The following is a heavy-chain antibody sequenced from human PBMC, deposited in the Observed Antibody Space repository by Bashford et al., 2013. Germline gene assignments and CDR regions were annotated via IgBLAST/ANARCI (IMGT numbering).Heavy chain of an antibody. D-gene: IGHD5-18*01. V-gene: IGHV3-11*01. CDR1: DHS. Sequence: DHSTSGPARRPGKGLEWVSHISSSGSTIHYADSVKGRFTISRDNAKNSLYLQMSSLRAEDTAVYYCARGGYSYGYGWLDPWGQGTLVTVSS. CDR2: ISSSGSTI. CDR3: ARGGYSYGYGWLDP. J-gene: IGHJ5*02.